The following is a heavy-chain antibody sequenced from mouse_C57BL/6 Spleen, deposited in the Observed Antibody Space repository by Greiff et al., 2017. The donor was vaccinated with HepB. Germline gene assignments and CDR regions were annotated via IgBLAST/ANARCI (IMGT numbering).Heavy chain of an antibody. D-gene: IGHD1-1*01. CDR2: INPSSGYT. CDR3: ARQPYYGSSYGDYFDY. CDR1: GYTFTSYT. Sequence: SGAELARPGASVKMSCKASGYTFTSYTMHWVKQRPGQGLEWIGYINPSSGYTKYNQKFKDKATLTADKSSSTAYMQLSSLTSEDSAVYYCARQPYYGSSYGDYFDYWGQGTTLTVSS. J-gene: IGHJ2*01. V-gene: IGHV1-4*01.